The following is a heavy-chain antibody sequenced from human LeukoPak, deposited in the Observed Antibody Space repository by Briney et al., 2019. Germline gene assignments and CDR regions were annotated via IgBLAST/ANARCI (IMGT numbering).Heavy chain of an antibody. CDR1: GGSFSGYY. CDR3: AGKFIAAAALDY. V-gene: IGHV4-34*01. Sequence: SETLSLSCDVSGGSFSGYYWSWIRQPPGKGLEWIGEINHSGSTNYNPSLKSRVTISVDTSKNQFSLKLSSVTAADTAVYYCAGKFIAAAALDYWGQGTLVTVSS. J-gene: IGHJ4*02. D-gene: IGHD6-13*01. CDR2: INHSGST.